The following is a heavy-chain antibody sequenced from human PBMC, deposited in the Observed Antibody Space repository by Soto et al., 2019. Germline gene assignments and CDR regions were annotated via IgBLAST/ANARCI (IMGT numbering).Heavy chain of an antibody. CDR3: ARGGTAAGIDVWFDP. V-gene: IGHV4-30-2*01. CDR2: IYHSGST. CDR1: AGSISRGGYS. Sequence: SETLSLTCAVSAGSISRGGYSSSWIRQPPGKGLEWIGYIYHSGSTYYNPSLKSRVTISVDRSKNQFSLKLSSVTTADTAVYYCARGGTAAGIDVWFDPWGQGTLVTVSS. D-gene: IGHD6-13*01. J-gene: IGHJ5*02.